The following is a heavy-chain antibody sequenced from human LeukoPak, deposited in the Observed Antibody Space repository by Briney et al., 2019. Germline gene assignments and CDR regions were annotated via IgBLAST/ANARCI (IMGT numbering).Heavy chain of an antibody. CDR2: IYHSGST. J-gene: IGHJ6*03. D-gene: IGHD4-23*01. V-gene: IGHV4-38-2*02. Sequence: SETLSLTCAVSGYSISSGYYWGWIRQPPGKGLEWIGSIYHSGSTYYNPSLKSRVTISVDTSKNQFSLKLSSVTAADTAVYYCARDGGNPDYYYYYMDVWGKGTTVTVSS. CDR1: GYSISSGYY. CDR3: ARDGGNPDYYYYYMDV.